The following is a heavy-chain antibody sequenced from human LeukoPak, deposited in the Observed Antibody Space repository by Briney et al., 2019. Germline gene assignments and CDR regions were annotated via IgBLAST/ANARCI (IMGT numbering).Heavy chain of an antibody. V-gene: IGHV4-4*07. CDR1: GGSISSYY. CDR2: IYTSGST. Sequence: SETLSLTCTVSGGSISSYYWTWIRQPAGKGLEWIGRIYTSGSTNYNPSLKSRVTMSVDTSKNQFSLKLSSVTAADTAVYYCARGIEIPNYYYYGIGVWGQGTTVTASS. D-gene: IGHD5-24*01. CDR3: ARGIEIPNYYYYGIGV. J-gene: IGHJ6*02.